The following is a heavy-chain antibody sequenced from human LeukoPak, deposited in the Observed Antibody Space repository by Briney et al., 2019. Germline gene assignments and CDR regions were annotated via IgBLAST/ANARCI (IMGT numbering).Heavy chain of an antibody. V-gene: IGHV3-66*01. CDR3: ARALLYGGSPLGYYYYGMDV. D-gene: IGHD4-23*01. J-gene: IGHJ6*02. CDR2: IYSGGST. CDR1: GFTFSSNY. Sequence: GGSLRPSCAASGFTFSSNYMSWVRQAPGKGLEWVSVIYSGGSTYYSDSVKGRFTISRDNSKNTLYLQMNSLRAEDTAVYYCARALLYGGSPLGYYYYGMDVWGQGTTVTVSS.